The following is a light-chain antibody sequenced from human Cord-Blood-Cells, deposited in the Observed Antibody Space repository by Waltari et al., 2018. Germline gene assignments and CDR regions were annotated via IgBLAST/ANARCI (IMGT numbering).Light chain of an antibody. J-gene: IGKJ1*01. V-gene: IGKV2-28*01. CDR3: MQALQTSWT. CDR1: QSLLHSNGYNY. Sequence: QSPLSLPVTPGEPASISCRSSQSLLHSNGYNYLDWYLQKPGQSPQLLIYLGSNRASGVPDRFSGSGSGTDFTLKISRVEAEDVGVYYCMQALQTSWTFGQGTNVEIK. CDR2: LGS.